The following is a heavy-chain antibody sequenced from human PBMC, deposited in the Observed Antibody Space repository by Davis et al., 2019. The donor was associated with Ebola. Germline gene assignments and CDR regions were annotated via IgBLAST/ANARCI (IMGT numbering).Heavy chain of an antibody. CDR1: GYTFTNYG. CDR3: ARGKWFDP. CDR2: INPHNGNT. V-gene: IGHV1-18*04. J-gene: IGHJ5*02. Sequence: AASVKVSCKASGYTFTNYGITWVRQAPGQGLEWMGWINPHNGNTNYAQNVQGRVTMTTDTSTSTAYMEVGILRSDDTAVYYCARGKWFDPWGQGTLVSVTS.